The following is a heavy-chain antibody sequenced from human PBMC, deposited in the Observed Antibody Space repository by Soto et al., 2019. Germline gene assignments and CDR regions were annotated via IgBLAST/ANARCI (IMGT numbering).Heavy chain of an antibody. J-gene: IGHJ4*01. V-gene: IGHV3-48*02. Sequence: EVHLMESGGGLVQPGGSLRLSCAASGFSVSDYSMNWVRQAPGKGLEWISYIRKSATATFYAESVRGRFTISRDNAKNSLVLQISSLRYEDTAVYYCTTEGDGSYSNHWGHVTLVTVSS. D-gene: IGHD1-26*01. CDR1: GFSVSDYS. CDR2: IRKSATAT. CDR3: TTEGDGSYSNH.